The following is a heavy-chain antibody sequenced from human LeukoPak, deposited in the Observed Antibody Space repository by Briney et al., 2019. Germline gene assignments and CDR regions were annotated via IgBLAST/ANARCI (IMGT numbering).Heavy chain of an antibody. V-gene: IGHV3-7*01. D-gene: IGHD5-12*01. CDR2: IKQDGSEK. Sequence: GGSLRLSCAASGFTFSTYWMSWVRQAPGKGLEWVANIKQDGSEKYYVDSVKGRFTISRDNAKNSLYLQMNSLRDEDTAVYYCARGRSGYRYFDYWGQGTLVTVSS. J-gene: IGHJ4*02. CDR1: GFTFSTYW. CDR3: ARGRSGYRYFDY.